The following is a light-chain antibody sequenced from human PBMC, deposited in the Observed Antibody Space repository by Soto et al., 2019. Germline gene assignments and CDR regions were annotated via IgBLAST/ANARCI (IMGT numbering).Light chain of an antibody. CDR2: SNS. J-gene: IGLJ2*01. CDR3: QSYDSSLSGYVV. CDR1: NSNIGAGYD. Sequence: QSVLTQPPSVSGAPGQRVTISCTGSNSNIGAGYDVHWYQQLPGTAPKLLMYSNSNRPSGVPDRFSGSKSGTSASLAIIGLQAEDEAEYYSQSYDSSLSGYVVFGGGTKLTVL. V-gene: IGLV1-40*01.